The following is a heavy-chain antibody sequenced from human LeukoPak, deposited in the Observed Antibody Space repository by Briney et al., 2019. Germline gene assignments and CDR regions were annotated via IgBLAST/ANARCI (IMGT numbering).Heavy chain of an antibody. J-gene: IGHJ4*02. CDR2: INSDGSST. V-gene: IGHV3-74*01. CDR3: ARGDYGDYYFDY. CDR1: GFTFSSYW. D-gene: IGHD4-17*01. Sequence: PGGSLRLSCAASGFTFSSYWMSWVRQAPGKGLVWVSRINSDGSSTSYADSVKGRFTISRDNAKNTLYLQMNSLRAEETAVYYCARGDYGDYYFDYWGQGTLVTVSS.